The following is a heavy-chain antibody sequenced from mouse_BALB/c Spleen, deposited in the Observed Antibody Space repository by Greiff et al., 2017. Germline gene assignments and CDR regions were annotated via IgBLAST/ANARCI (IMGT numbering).Heavy chain of an antibody. J-gene: IGHJ4*01. Sequence: EVKLMESGGGLVQPGGSRKLSCAASGFTFSSFGMHWVRQAPEKGLEWVAYISSGSSTIYYADTVKGRFTISRDNPKNTLFLQMTSLRSEDTAMYYCARGYDYFDYWGQGTSVTVSS. V-gene: IGHV5-17*02. CDR2: ISSGSSTI. CDR3: ARGYDYFDY. D-gene: IGHD2-14*01. CDR1: GFTFSSFG.